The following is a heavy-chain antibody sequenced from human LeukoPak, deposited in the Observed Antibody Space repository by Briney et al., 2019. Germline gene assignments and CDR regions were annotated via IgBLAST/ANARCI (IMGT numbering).Heavy chain of an antibody. V-gene: IGHV3-7*01. CDR1: GFTFSSHW. Sequence: GGSLRLSCAGSGFTFSSHWMNWVRQAPGKGLEWVAHINQDGSETYYVDSVKGRFTITRDNAKDSLYLQMHSLRAEDTDVYYCARDSYRALEYWGQGTLVSVSS. J-gene: IGHJ4*02. D-gene: IGHD1-14*01. CDR3: ARDSYRALEY. CDR2: INQDGSET.